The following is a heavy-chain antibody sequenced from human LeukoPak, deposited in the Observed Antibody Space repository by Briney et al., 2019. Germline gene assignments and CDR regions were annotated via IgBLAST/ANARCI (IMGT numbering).Heavy chain of an antibody. D-gene: IGHD2-2*01. CDR1: GGSINSGDYY. Sequence: PSETLSLTCTVSGGSINSGDYYWVWIRQPPGKGLEWIGSIYYSGSTSYNPSLKSRVTMTVDTSKSQFSLKLSSVAAADTAVYFCARGLSSTRRESDYWGQGTLVTVSS. CDR2: IYYSGST. J-gene: IGHJ4*02. V-gene: IGHV4-39*07. CDR3: ARGLSSTRRESDY.